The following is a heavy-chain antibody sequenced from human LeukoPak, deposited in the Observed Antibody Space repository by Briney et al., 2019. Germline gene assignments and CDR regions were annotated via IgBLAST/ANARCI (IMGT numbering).Heavy chain of an antibody. J-gene: IGHJ4*02. CDR2: INTDGSST. D-gene: IGHD2-2*01. CDR3: ARVGYCSSTSCWG. Sequence: GGSLRLSCAASGFTFSSYWMHWVRQAPGKGLVWVSRINTDGSSTSYADSVKGRFTISRDNAKNTLYLQMNSLRAEDTAVYYCARVGYCSSTSCWGWGQGTLVTVSS. CDR1: GFTFSSYW. V-gene: IGHV3-74*01.